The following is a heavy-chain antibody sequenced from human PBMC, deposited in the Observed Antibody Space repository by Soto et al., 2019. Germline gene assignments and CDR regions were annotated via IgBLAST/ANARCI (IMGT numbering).Heavy chain of an antibody. V-gene: IGHV4-59*11. CDR2: IHYTGST. CDR1: GASMNNHY. J-gene: IGHJ4*02. CDR3: ARGNLGFHQ. Sequence: SEXLSLTCTVSGASMNNHYWSWIRQSPGKGLELMGFIHYTGSTWYNPSLQSRLSLSVETSKNQLSLELRSVTAPDTAVYYCARGNLGFHQWCQGTLVTVSS. D-gene: IGHD1-1*01.